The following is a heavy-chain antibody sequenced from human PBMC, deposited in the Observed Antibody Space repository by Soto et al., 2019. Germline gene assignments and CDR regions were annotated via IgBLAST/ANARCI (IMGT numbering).Heavy chain of an antibody. J-gene: IGHJ3*02. Sequence: QVQLVESGGGVVQPGRSLRLSCAASGFTFSRCGMHWVRQSPGKGLEWVAVISYAGSNKYYADSVKGRFTISRDNSKNTLCLQMNSRRAEDTALYYCARTMKRWLQWGSAAFAIWGQGTMVTVSS. D-gene: IGHD3-16*01. V-gene: IGHV3-33*01. CDR3: ARTMKRWLQWGSAAFAI. CDR1: GFTFSRCG. CDR2: ISYAGSNK.